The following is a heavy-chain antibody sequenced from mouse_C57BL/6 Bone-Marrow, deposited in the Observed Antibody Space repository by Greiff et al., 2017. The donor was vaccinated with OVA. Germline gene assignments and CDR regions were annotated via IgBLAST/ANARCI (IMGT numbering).Heavy chain of an antibody. CDR3: TRGYYFDY. Sequence: VQLQQSGAELARPGASVKMSCKASGYTFTSYTIHWVKQRPGQGLEWIGYIDPTNDYTNYNQKFKGKATLTADKSSSTAYKQLSSLTSEDSAVYYCTRGYYFDYWGQGTTLTVSS. CDR2: IDPTNDYT. CDR1: GYTFTSYT. V-gene: IGHV1-4*01. J-gene: IGHJ2*01.